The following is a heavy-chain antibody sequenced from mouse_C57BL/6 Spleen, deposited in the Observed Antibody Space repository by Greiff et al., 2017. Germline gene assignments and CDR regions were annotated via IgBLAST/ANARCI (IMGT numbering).Heavy chain of an antibody. D-gene: IGHD1-1*01. CDR2: IYPGNSDT. CDR1: GYTFTSYW. V-gene: IGHV1-5*01. J-gene: IGHJ1*03. Sequence: EVQLQQSGTVLARPGASVKMSCKTSGYTFTSYWMHWVKQRPGQGLEWIGAIYPGNSDTSYNQKFKGKAKLTAVTSASTAYMELSSLTNEDSAVYYCTSSYYYGSSDWYFDVWGTGTTVTVSS. CDR3: TSSYYYGSSDWYFDV.